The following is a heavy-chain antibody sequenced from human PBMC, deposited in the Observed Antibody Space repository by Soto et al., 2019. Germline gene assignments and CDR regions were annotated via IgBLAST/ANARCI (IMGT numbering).Heavy chain of an antibody. Sequence: QVQLQQWGAGLLKPSETLSLTCAVYGGSFSDYYWSWIRQPPGKGLGWIGEINHSGSTNYNPSLKIRVTISIDTSKNQFSLKLSYVTAADTAVYYCARAQADYGDYYFDYWGQGTLVTVSS. CDR3: ARAQADYGDYYFDY. J-gene: IGHJ4*02. CDR1: GGSFSDYY. V-gene: IGHV4-34*01. CDR2: INHSGST. D-gene: IGHD4-17*01.